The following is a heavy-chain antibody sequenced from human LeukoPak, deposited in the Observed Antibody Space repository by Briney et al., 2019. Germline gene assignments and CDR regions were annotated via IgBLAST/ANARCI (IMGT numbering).Heavy chain of an antibody. J-gene: IGHJ4*02. D-gene: IGHD6-13*01. CDR3: ATHDRQQLPSFDF. CDR1: GGTFSSYA. V-gene: IGHV1-69*04. Sequence: SVKVSCKASGGTFSSYAISWVRQAPGQGLEWMGRIIPILGIANYAQKFQGRVTITADKSTSTAYMELSSLRSEDTAVYYCATHDRQQLPSFDFWGQGTLVTVSS. CDR2: IIPILGIA.